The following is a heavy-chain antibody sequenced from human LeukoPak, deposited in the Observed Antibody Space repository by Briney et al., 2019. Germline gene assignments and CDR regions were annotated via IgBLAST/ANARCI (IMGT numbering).Heavy chain of an antibody. D-gene: IGHD6-19*01. V-gene: IGHV1-18*01. CDR1: GYTFTSYG. CDR3: AREGGGWLSDYYMDV. J-gene: IGHJ6*03. Sequence: GASVKVSCKASGYTFTSYGISWVRQAPGQGLEWMGWISAYNGNTNYAQKLQGRVTMTTDTSTSTAYMELRSLRSDDTAAYYCAREGGGWLSDYYMDVWGKGTTVTISS. CDR2: ISAYNGNT.